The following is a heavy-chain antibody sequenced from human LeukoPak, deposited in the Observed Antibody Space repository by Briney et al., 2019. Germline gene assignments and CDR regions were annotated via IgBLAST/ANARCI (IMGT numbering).Heavy chain of an antibody. Sequence: GSLRLSCAASGFTFSSYAMSWIRQPPGKGLEWIGEINHSGSTNYNPSLKSRVTISVDTSKNQFSLKLSSVTAADTAVYYCASKSHYYGSGIYYWGQGTLVTVSS. J-gene: IGHJ4*02. V-gene: IGHV4-34*01. CDR1: GFTFSSYA. D-gene: IGHD3-10*01. CDR3: ASKSHYYGSGIYY. CDR2: INHSGST.